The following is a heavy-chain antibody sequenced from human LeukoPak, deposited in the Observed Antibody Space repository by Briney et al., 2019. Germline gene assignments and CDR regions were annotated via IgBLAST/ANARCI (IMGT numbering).Heavy chain of an antibody. J-gene: IGHJ4*02. D-gene: IGHD5-18*01. V-gene: IGHV3-23*01. CDR1: GFTFSNFV. CDR3: ARHLSGITGYTYGRGIDY. Sequence: GGSLRLSCAASGFTFSNFVMSWVRQAPGKGLEWVSYIDGGGGSTNYADSVKGRFTISRDNSKNTLYLQMNSLRAEDTAVYYCARHLSGITGYTYGRGIDYWGQGTLVSVSS. CDR2: IDGGGGST.